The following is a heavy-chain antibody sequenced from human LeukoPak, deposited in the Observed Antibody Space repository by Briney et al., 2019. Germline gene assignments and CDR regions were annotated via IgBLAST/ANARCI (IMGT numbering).Heavy chain of an antibody. CDR1: GGSISSYY. CDR3: ARRYYGSGSYFNWFDP. D-gene: IGHD3-10*01. CDR2: IYTSGST. Sequence: SETLSLTCTVSGGSISSYYWSWIRQPAGEGLEWIWRIYTSGSTNYNPSLKSRVTMSVDTSKNQFSLKLSSVTAADTAVYYCARRYYGSGSYFNWFDPWGQGTLVTVSS. J-gene: IGHJ5*02. V-gene: IGHV4-4*07.